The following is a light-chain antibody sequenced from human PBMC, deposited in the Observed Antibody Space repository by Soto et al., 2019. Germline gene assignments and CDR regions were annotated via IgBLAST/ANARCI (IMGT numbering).Light chain of an antibody. CDR2: DAS. J-gene: IGKJ1*01. V-gene: IGKV1-5*01. Sequence: DIQMTQSPSTLSASVGDSVTITCRASQSVSSWLARYQQKPGKAPKLLIYDASYLERGVPSRFSGSGSGTEFTLTISSLQPDDLATYYCQQYNSFWTFGQGTKVEI. CDR1: QSVSSW. CDR3: QQYNSFWT.